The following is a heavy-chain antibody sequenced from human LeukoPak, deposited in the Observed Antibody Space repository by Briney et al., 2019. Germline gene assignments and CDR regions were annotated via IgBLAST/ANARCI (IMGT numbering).Heavy chain of an antibody. Sequence: SETLSLTCTVSGGSISSYYWSWLRQPPGKGLEWIGSIYHSGSTYYNPSLKSRVTISVDTSKNQFSLKLSSVTAADTAVYYCARGYPYFDYWGQGTLVTVSS. CDR2: IYHSGST. V-gene: IGHV4-59*04. CDR3: ARGYPYFDY. D-gene: IGHD3-10*01. J-gene: IGHJ4*02. CDR1: GGSISSYY.